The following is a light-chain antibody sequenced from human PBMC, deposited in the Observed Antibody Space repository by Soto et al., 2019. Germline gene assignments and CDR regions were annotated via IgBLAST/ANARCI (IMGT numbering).Light chain of an antibody. Sequence: QSALTQPASVSGSPGQSITISCTGTSSDVGGYSYVSWYQQHPGKAPKLMIYDVSNRPSGFSNRFSGSKSGNTASLTISGLQAEDEADYYCSSYTSSSTQVFGTGTKVTVL. V-gene: IGLV2-14*01. CDR1: SSDVGGYSY. J-gene: IGLJ1*01. CDR3: SSYTSSSTQV. CDR2: DVS.